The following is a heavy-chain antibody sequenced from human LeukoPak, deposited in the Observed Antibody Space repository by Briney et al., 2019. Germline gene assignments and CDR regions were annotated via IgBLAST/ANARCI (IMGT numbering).Heavy chain of an antibody. D-gene: IGHD2-2*03. Sequence: ASVKVSCKASGYTFTGYYMHWVRQAPGQGLEWMGWINPNSGGTNYAQKFQGRVTMTRDTSISTAYMELSRLRSDDTAVYYCARGEDVDIVVVPAAISDAFDIWGQGTMVTVSS. CDR2: INPNSGGT. V-gene: IGHV1-2*02. CDR3: ARGEDVDIVVVPAAISDAFDI. J-gene: IGHJ3*02. CDR1: GYTFTGYY.